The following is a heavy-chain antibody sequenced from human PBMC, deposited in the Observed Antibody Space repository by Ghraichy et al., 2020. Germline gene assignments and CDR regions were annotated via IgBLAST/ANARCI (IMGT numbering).Heavy chain of an antibody. D-gene: IGHD6-13*01. Sequence: GGSLRLSCAASGFTFSSYWMNWVRQAPGKGLEWVANIKEDGSEKYYVDSVKGRFTISRDNAKNSLYLQMNSLRAEDTSVYYCARDTPHRIVESGTTTTHYYYYYYMDVWGKGTTVTVSS. CDR2: IKEDGSEK. V-gene: IGHV3-7*01. CDR1: GFTFSSYW. CDR3: ARDTPHRIVESGTTTTHYYYYYYMDV. J-gene: IGHJ6*03.